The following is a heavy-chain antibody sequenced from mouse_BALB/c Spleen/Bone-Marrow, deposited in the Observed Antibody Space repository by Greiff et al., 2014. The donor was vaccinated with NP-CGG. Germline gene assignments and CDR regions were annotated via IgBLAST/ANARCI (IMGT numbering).Heavy chain of an antibody. Sequence: VQLKESGPELVKPGASMKISCKASGYSFTGYTMNWVKQSHGKNLEWIGLINPYNGGTSYNQKFKGKATLTVDKSFSTAYMELLSLTSEDSAVYYCARWDYYGYAMDYWGQGTSVTVSS. CDR3: ARWDYYGYAMDY. CDR2: INPYNGGT. D-gene: IGHD1-1*01. CDR1: GYSFTGYT. V-gene: IGHV1-18*01. J-gene: IGHJ4*01.